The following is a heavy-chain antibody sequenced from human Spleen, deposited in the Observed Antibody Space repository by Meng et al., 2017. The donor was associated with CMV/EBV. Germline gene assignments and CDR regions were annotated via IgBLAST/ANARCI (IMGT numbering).Heavy chain of an antibody. CDR1: GFTFSDYA. Sequence: GGSLRLSCAASGFTFSDYAMHWVRQAPGKGLEWVAVISYDGRTKYYADSVKGRFTISRDISKNTLYLQMNSLRAEDTAIYYCAREFSAAFHHWGQGALVTVSS. CDR3: AREFSAAFHH. D-gene: IGHD6-13*01. J-gene: IGHJ1*01. V-gene: IGHV3-30*14. CDR2: ISYDGRTK.